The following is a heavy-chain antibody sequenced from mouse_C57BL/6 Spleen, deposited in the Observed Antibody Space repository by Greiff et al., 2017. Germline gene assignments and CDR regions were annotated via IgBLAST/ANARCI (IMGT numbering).Heavy chain of an antibody. CDR3: AMPHYYGSSYGYFDV. V-gene: IGHV1-64*01. CDR2: IHPNSGST. Sequence: QVQLQQPGAELVKPGASVQLSCKASGYTFTSYWLHWVTPRPGQGLEWIGMIHPNSGSTNYNEKFKSKAPLTVDYSASTAYMQLSSLTSEDSAVYYCAMPHYYGSSYGYFDVWGTGTTVTVSS. J-gene: IGHJ1*03. CDR1: GYTFTSYW. D-gene: IGHD1-1*01.